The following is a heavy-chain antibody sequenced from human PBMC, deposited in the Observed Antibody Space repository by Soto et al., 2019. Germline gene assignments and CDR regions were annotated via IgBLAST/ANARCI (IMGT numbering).Heavy chain of an antibody. CDR1: GIPVSSNY. CDR2: LHSGGDT. CDR3: ARVGPSYYASRMDV. V-gene: IGHV3-53*04. Sequence: EVQLVESGGGLVQPGGSLRLSCVASGIPVSSNYMTWVRQAPGKGLEWVSVLHSGGDTYYANPVKGRFTISRHDSTNTPFLQMNRLTTEETAVYYCARVGPSYYASRMDVWGQGTTVTVSS. J-gene: IGHJ6*02. D-gene: IGHD3-10*01.